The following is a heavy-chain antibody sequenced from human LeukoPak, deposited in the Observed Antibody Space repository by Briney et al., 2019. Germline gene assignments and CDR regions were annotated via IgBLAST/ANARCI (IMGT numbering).Heavy chain of an antibody. Sequence: GGSLRLSCAASGFTVSSNYMSWVRQAPGKGQEWVSVIYSGGSTYYADSVKGRFTISRDNSKNTLYLQMNSLRAEDTAVYYCARSHPYYGSGSTAPRGDYWGQGTLVTVSS. CDR3: ARSHPYYGSGSTAPRGDY. CDR2: IYSGGST. D-gene: IGHD3-10*01. CDR1: GFTVSSNY. J-gene: IGHJ4*02. V-gene: IGHV3-66*01.